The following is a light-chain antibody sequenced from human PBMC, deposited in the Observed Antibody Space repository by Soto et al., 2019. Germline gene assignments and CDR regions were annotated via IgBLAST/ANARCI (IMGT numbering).Light chain of an antibody. J-gene: IGKJ2*01. V-gene: IGKV3-20*01. Sequence: EVVLTQSPGTLSLSPGERATLSCRSGQHINIAYMACYQQKPGQAPRLLIHCAFNRATGIPYRFSGSGFGTDFTLTISRLGPEDFEVYYCHQFRNSSYTFGQVTKLEI. CDR2: CAF. CDR3: HQFRNSSYT. CDR1: QHINIAY.